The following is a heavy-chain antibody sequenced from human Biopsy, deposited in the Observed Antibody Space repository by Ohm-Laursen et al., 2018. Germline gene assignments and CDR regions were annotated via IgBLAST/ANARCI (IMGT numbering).Heavy chain of an antibody. Sequence: SLRLSCAASGFTFTRYAMHWVRQAPGKGLVWVAVISYDGRGEYYADSLQGRFIISRDNPKNTVDLQMNSLRAEDTAVYFCARDGKRWDYSTYFSWHFDLWGRGTLVTVSS. D-gene: IGHD4-11*01. V-gene: IGHV3-30*03. CDR1: GFTFTRYA. CDR3: ARDGKRWDYSTYFSWHFDL. J-gene: IGHJ2*01. CDR2: ISYDGRGE.